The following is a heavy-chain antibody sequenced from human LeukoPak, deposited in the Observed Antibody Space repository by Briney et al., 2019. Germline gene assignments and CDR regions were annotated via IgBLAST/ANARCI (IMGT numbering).Heavy chain of an antibody. CDR1: GFTFDDVA. J-gene: IGHJ4*02. V-gene: IGHV3-9*01. Sequence: GMSLRPSCVASGFTFDDVAMHWVRQAPGKGLEWVSSVTWNSGVTGYADSMKGRFTISRDNAKNSLYLQMNSLRAEDTALYYCAKGRVSRFFDWSIDYWGQGTLVSVSS. CDR3: AKGRVSRFFDWSIDY. CDR2: VTWNSGVT. D-gene: IGHD3-9*01.